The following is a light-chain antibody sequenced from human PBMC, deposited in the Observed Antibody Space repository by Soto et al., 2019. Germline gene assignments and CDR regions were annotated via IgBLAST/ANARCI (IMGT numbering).Light chain of an antibody. CDR3: QQYGSSGT. CDR1: QSVSNNY. CDR2: GAS. Sequence: IVMTQSPVTLSVSPGERATLSCMARQSVSNNYLAWYQQKPGQAPRLLIYGASNTAPGLPDRFSGSGSGTDFPLTISRLEPEDFAVYYCQQYGSSGTFGQGTKVDIK. V-gene: IGKV3-20*01. J-gene: IGKJ1*01.